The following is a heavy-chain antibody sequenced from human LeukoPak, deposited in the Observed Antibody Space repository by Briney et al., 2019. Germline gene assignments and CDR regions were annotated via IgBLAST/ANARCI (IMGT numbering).Heavy chain of an antibody. Sequence: GGSLRLSCAAPGFTFSSYAVSWVRQAPGKGLEWVSSISGSGGSTYSADSVKGRFTISRDNSKNTLYLQMNSLRAEGTALYYCAKDRSCTNDICHGDFDYWGQGTLVTVSS. CDR3: AKDRSCTNDICHGDFDY. V-gene: IGHV3-23*01. CDR1: GFTFSSYA. CDR2: ISGSGGST. D-gene: IGHD2-8*01. J-gene: IGHJ4*02.